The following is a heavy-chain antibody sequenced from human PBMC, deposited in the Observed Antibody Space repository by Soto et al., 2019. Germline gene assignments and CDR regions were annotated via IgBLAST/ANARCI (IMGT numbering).Heavy chain of an antibody. CDR2: VYYTGFT. V-gene: IGHV4-39*01. CDR1: GDSISSSYY. CDR3: ARLPVVVIALGYFDP. J-gene: IGHJ5*02. Sequence: KTSETLSLTCTVSGDSISSSYYWGWVRQPPGKGLECIGAVYYTGFTYYNPSLKSRLTISLDTSKNQFSLRLSSVTAADTAIYICARLPVVVIALGYFDPWGPGTLVTVSS. D-gene: IGHD2-21*01.